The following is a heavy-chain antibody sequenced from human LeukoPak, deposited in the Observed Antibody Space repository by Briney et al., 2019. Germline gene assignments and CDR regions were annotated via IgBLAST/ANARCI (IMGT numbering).Heavy chain of an antibody. V-gene: IGHV4-59*01. J-gene: IGHJ1*01. D-gene: IGHD6-25*01. Sequence: SETLSLTCTVSGGSISSYYWSWIRQPPGKGPEWIGYIYYSGSTNYNPSLKSRVTISVDTSKNQFSLKLSSVTAADTAVYYCARGAAREYFQHWGQGTLVTVSS. CDR1: GGSISSYY. CDR3: ARGAAREYFQH. CDR2: IYYSGST.